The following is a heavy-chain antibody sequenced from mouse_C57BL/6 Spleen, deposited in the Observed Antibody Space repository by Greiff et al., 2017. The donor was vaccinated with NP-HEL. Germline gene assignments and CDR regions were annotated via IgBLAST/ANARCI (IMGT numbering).Heavy chain of an antibody. CDR3: AREGDDGYYVPLFAY. CDR1: GYSITSGYY. V-gene: IGHV3-6*01. Sequence: EVQLQQSGPGLVKPSQSLSLTCSVTGYSITSGYYWNWIRQFPGNKLEWMGYISYDGSNNYNPSLKNRISITRDTSKNQLFLKLNSVTTEDTATYYCAREGDDGYYVPLFAYWGQGTLVTVSA. J-gene: IGHJ3*01. D-gene: IGHD2-3*01. CDR2: ISYDGSN.